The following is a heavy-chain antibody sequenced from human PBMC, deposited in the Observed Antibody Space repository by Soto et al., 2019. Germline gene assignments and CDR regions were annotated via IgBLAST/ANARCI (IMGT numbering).Heavy chain of an antibody. Sequence: GASVKVSCKASGYTFTSYGISWVRQAPGQGLEWMGWISAYNGNTNYAQKLQGRVTMTTDTPTSTAYMELRSLRSDDTAVYYCERDSSSSSPLNAFDVWGQGTRVTVS. CDR3: ERDSSSSSPLNAFDV. V-gene: IGHV1-18*01. CDR2: ISAYNGNT. J-gene: IGHJ3*01. CDR1: GYTFTSYG. D-gene: IGHD6-6*01.